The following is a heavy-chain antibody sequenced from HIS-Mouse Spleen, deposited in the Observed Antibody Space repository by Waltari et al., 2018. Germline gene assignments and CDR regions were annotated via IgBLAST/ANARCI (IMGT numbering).Heavy chain of an antibody. D-gene: IGHD6-6*01. V-gene: IGHV3-30*18. Sequence: QVQLVESGGGVVQPGRSLRLSCAASGFTFSSYGMHWVRQAPGKGLEWVAVISDDGSNNYYDGSVKGRFTISRDNSKNTLYLQMNSLRAEDTAVYYCAKGEGSSSVDYWGQGTLVTVSS. J-gene: IGHJ4*02. CDR3: AKGEGSSSVDY. CDR1: GFTFSSYG. CDR2: ISDDGSNN.